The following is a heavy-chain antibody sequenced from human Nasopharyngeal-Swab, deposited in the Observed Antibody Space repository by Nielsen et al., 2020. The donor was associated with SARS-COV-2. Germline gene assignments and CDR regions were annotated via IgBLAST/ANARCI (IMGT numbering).Heavy chain of an antibody. V-gene: IGHV3-53*01. CDR2: IYSGGST. CDR1: GFTVSSNY. D-gene: IGHD3-22*01. CDR3: AREGYYDSSGYGFDP. Sequence: GESLKISCAASGFTVSSNYMSWVRQAPGKGLEWVSVIYSGGSTYYADSVKGRFTISRDNAKNSLYLQMNSLRAEDTAVYYCAREGYYDSSGYGFDPWGQGTLVTVSS. J-gene: IGHJ5*02.